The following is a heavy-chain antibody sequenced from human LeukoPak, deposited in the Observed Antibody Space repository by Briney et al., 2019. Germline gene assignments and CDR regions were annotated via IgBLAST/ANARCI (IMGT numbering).Heavy chain of an antibody. CDR3: ARGLKVRYMDV. Sequence: SETLSLTCTVSGGSISSGDYYWSWIRQPPGKGLEWIGYIYYSGSTYYNPSLKSRVTISVDRSKNQFSLKLSSVTAADTAVYYCARGLKVRYMDVWGKGTTVTVSS. D-gene: IGHD2-21*01. V-gene: IGHV4-30-4*08. CDR2: IYYSGST. J-gene: IGHJ6*03. CDR1: GGSISSGDYY.